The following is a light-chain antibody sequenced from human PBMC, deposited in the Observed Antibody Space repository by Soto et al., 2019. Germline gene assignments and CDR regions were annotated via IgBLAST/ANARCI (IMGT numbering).Light chain of an antibody. CDR3: QQRSDWPPYT. J-gene: IGKJ2*01. CDR1: QSVSSY. Sequence: EIVLTQSPATLSLSPGERATLSCRASQSVSSYLAWYQQKPGQAPMLLIYDASNRATGIPARFSGSGSGTDFTLAISCLEPEDFAVYYCQQRSDWPPYTFGQGTKLEIK. V-gene: IGKV3-11*01. CDR2: DAS.